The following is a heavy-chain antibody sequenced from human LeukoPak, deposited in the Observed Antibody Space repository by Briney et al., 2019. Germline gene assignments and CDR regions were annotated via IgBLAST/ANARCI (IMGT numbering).Heavy chain of an antibody. CDR1: GFTFSTYN. J-gene: IGHJ5*02. CDR2: ITSSSTYI. V-gene: IGHV3-21*01. D-gene: IGHD2-21*01. Sequence: GGSLRLSCAASGFTFSTYNMNWVRQAPGKGLEWVSSITSSSTYIYYADSVKGRFTISRDNAKNSLYLQMNSLTAEDTAVHYCVRAYHPGGWFDPWGQGTLVTVSS. CDR3: VRAYHPGGWFDP.